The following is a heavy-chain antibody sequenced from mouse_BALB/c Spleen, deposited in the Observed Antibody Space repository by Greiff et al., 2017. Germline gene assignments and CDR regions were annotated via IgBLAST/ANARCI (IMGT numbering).Heavy chain of an antibody. CDR1: GFSLTSYG. CDR2: IWAGGST. CDR3: ARDVVATDYAMDY. V-gene: IGHV2-9*02. Sequence: VKLVESGPGLVAPSQSLSITCTVSGFSLTSYGVHWVRQPPGKGLEWLGVIWAGGSTNYNSALMSRLSISKDNSKSQVFLKMNSLQTDDTAMYYCARDVVATDYAMDYWGQGTSVTVSS. J-gene: IGHJ4*01. D-gene: IGHD1-1*01.